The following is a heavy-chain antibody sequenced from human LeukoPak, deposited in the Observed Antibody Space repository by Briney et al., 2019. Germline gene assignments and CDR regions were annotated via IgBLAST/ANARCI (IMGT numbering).Heavy chain of an antibody. V-gene: IGHV4-59*01. D-gene: IGHD6-13*01. CDR1: GGSISSYY. J-gene: IGHJ6*03. Sequence: SETLSLTCTVSGGSISSYYWSWVRQPPGKGLEWIGFVYYTGSTNYSPSLKSRVTISVDTSKNQFSLKLSSVTAADTAVYYCAREVQRMGISAGGTEYHYYYMDVWGKGTTVTIS. CDR3: AREVQRMGISAGGTEYHYYYMDV. CDR2: VYYTGST.